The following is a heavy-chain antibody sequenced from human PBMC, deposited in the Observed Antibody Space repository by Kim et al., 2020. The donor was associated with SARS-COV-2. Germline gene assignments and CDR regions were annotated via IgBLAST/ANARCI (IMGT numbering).Heavy chain of an antibody. CDR3: ASQPHVAAGTWCFDF. J-gene: IGHJ4*02. V-gene: IGHV1-2*02. CDR1: GYTFTGYY. Sequence: ASVKVSCKASGYTFTGYYIHWVRQAPGQGIEWMGWVNPNNDGTNYAQKFQGRVTMTRDTSISTAYMELSSLKSDDTAVYYCASQPHVAAGTWCFDFWGQG. CDR2: VNPNNDGT. D-gene: IGHD6-19*01.